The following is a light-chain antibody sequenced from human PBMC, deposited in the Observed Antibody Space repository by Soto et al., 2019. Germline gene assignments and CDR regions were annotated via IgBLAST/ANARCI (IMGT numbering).Light chain of an antibody. CDR2: TAS. CDR1: QSISTY. J-gene: IGKJ4*01. V-gene: IGKV1-39*01. CDR3: QQTYSTPLT. Sequence: DIQMTQSPSSLSASVGDRVTITCRASQSISTYLNWYQQKPGTAPKLLINTASSLQSGVPSRFSGSGSGTDFTLTISSLQPEDSATYYCQQTYSTPLTFGGGAKVEIK.